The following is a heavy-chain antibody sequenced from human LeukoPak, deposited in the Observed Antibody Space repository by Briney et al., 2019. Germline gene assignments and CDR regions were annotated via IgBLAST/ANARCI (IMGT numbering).Heavy chain of an antibody. CDR3: ARSDGYSSGLTPFDY. V-gene: IGHV1-18*01. Sequence: GASVKVSCKASGYTFTSYGISWVRQAPGQGREWMGWISAYNGNTNYAQKLQGRVTMTTDTSTSTAYMELRSLRSDDTAVYYCARSDGYSSGLTPFDYCGQGTLVTVSS. J-gene: IGHJ4*02. CDR1: GYTFTSYG. D-gene: IGHD6-19*01. CDR2: ISAYNGNT.